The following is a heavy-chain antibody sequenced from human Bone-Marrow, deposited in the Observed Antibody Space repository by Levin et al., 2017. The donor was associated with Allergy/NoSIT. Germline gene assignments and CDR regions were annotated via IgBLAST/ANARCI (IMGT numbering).Heavy chain of an antibody. V-gene: IGHV3-66*01. D-gene: IGHD1-1*01. CDR1: GITVGNNY. J-gene: IGHJ4*02. CDR2: IYSVGST. Sequence: SCAASGITVGNNYMSWVRQTPGKRLEWVAVIYSVGSTYYADSVKGRFTISRDSVKNTVYLQMNNLRGEDTAVYYCARDANGIYWGQGTLVIVSS. CDR3: ARDANGIY.